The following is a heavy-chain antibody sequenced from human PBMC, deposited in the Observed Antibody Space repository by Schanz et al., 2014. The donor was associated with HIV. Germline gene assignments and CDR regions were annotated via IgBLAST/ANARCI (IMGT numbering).Heavy chain of an antibody. CDR2: IIPFFGTA. CDR3: VRVANYDGDDYYQRSHFDL. Sequence: QVPLVQSGAEVTKPGSSVMVSCTTSGGTFTNYAISWVRQAPGQGLQWMGGIIPFFGTANYAQTLQGRLTMTADESTATDYMDMSSLKFEDTAVYYCVRVANYDGDDYYQRSHFDLWGQGTLVTVSS. J-gene: IGHJ4*02. D-gene: IGHD3-22*01. CDR1: GGTFTNYA. V-gene: IGHV1-69*12.